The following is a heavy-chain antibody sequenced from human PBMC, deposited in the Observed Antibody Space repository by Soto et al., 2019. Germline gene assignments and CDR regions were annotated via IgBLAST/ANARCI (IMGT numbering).Heavy chain of an antibody. Sequence: QVQLVESGGGLVKPGGSLRLSCAASGFTFSDYYMSWSRQAPGKVLEWVSSLSSSSSYTNYADSVKGRCTISRDNAKNSRSLQMNRLRAEDTAVSYCARELTRVRGVNNYVIDVWGQGTTVTVSS. D-gene: IGHD3-10*01. CDR1: GFTFSDYY. CDR2: LSSSSSYT. CDR3: ARELTRVRGVNNYVIDV. J-gene: IGHJ6*02. V-gene: IGHV3-11*05.